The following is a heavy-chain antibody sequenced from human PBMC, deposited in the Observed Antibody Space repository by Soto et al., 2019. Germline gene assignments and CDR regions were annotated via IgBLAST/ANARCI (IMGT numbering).Heavy chain of an antibody. CDR3: ARFREMYYYDSSGYDAFDI. CDR2: IYPGDSDT. CDR1: GYSFTSYW. Sequence: RGESLKISCNGSGYSFTSYWIGWVRQMPGKGLEWMGIIYPGDSDTRYSPSFQGQVTISTDKSISTAYLQWSSLKASDTAMYYCARFREMYYYDSSGYDAFDICGQGTMVTVSS. V-gene: IGHV5-51*01. J-gene: IGHJ3*02. D-gene: IGHD3-22*01.